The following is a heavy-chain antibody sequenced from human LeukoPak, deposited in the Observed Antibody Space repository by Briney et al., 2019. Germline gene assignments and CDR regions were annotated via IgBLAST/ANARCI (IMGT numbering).Heavy chain of an antibody. V-gene: IGHV1-2*02. D-gene: IGHD6-13*01. J-gene: IGHJ4*02. CDR2: INPNSGGT. CDR1: GYTFTGYY. Sequence: ASVKVSCKASGYTFTGYYMHWVRQAPGQGLEWMGWINPNSGGTNYAQKFQGRVTMTRDASISTAYMELTRLRSDDTAVYYCARAYGTSWYYFDYWGQGTLVTVSS. CDR3: ARAYGTSWYYFDY.